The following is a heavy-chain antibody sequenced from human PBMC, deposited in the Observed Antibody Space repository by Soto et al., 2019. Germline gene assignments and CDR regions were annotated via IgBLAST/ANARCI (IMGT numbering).Heavy chain of an antibody. J-gene: IGHJ4*02. CDR1: GGSISSSNW. CDR3: ARAPPEGYCTGGSCRQIAY. V-gene: IGHV4-4*02. D-gene: IGHD2-15*01. CDR2: IYHSGST. Sequence: QVQLQESGPGLVKPSGTLSLTCAVSGGSISSSNWWSWVRQPPGKGLEWIGEIYHSGSTNYNPSLNTRRTISRDQSKKHSSLKLSSVTAADTAVYYCARAPPEGYCTGGSCRQIAYWGQGTLVTVSS.